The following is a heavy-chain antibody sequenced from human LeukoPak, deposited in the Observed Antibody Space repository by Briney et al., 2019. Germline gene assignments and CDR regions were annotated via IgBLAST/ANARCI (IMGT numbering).Heavy chain of an antibody. CDR1: GGSISSSSYY. J-gene: IGHJ4*02. CDR2: IYYSGST. V-gene: IGHV4-39*07. Sequence: PSETLSLTCTVSGGSISSSSYYWGWIRQPPGKGLEWIGSIYYSGSTNYNPSLKSRVTISVDTSKNQFSLKLSSVTAADTAVYYCAGLVGRYSSGLYYYYFDYWGQGTLVTVSS. D-gene: IGHD3-22*01. CDR3: AGLVGRYSSGLYYYYFDY.